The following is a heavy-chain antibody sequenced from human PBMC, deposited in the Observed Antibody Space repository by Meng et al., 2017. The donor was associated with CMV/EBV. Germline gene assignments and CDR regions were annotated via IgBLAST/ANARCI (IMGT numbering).Heavy chain of an antibody. CDR2: IYHSGST. J-gene: IGHJ3*02. CDR3: ASYRGDSYGIHDAFDI. Sequence: SETLSLTCTVSGYSISSGYYWGLIRQPPGKGLEWIGSIYHSGSTYYNPSLKSRVTISVDTSKNQFSLKLSSVTAADTAVYYCASYRGDSYGIHDAFDIWGQGTMVTVSS. CDR1: GYSISSGYY. V-gene: IGHV4-38-2*02. D-gene: IGHD5-18*01.